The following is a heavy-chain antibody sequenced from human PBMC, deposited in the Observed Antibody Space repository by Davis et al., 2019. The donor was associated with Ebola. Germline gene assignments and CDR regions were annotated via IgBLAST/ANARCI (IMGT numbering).Heavy chain of an antibody. V-gene: IGHV4-39*01. Sequence: MPSETLSLTCAVSGGSISSSSYYWGWIRQPPGKGLERIGSLYYTGSTYYYPSLKSRVTISVDTSKNQFSLKLSSVTAADTAMYYCARGHSYGSMGYGMDVWGQGTTVTVSS. CDR2: LYYTGST. J-gene: IGHJ6*02. D-gene: IGHD5-18*01. CDR3: ARGHSYGSMGYGMDV. CDR1: GGSISSSSYY.